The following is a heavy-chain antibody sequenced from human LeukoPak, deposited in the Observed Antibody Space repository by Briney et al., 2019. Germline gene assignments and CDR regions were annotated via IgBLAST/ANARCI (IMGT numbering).Heavy chain of an antibody. CDR3: ARGHHCSSTSCYAHYYYYMDV. V-gene: IGHV4-34*01. CDR2: INHSGST. D-gene: IGHD2-2*01. Sequence: SETLSLTCAVYGGSFSGYYWSWLRQPPGKGLEWIGEINHSGSTNYNPSLKRRVTISVDTSKNQFSLKLSSVTAADTAVYYCARGHHCSSTSCYAHYYYYMDVWGKGTTVTVSS. J-gene: IGHJ6*03. CDR1: GGSFSGYY.